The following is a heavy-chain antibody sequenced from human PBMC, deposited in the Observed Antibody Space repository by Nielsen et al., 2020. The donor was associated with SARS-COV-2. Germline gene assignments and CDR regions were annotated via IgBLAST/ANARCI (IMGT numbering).Heavy chain of an antibody. V-gene: IGHV3-30*04. CDR2: ISYDGSNK. D-gene: IGHD2-2*01. J-gene: IGHJ4*02. Sequence: GESLKISCAASGFTFSSYAMHWVRQAPGKGLEWVAVISYDGSNKYYTDSVKGRFTISRDNSKNTLYLQMNSLRAEDTAVYYCARDARRYCSSTSCNANDYWGQGTLVTVSS. CDR1: GFTFSSYA. CDR3: ARDARRYCSSTSCNANDY.